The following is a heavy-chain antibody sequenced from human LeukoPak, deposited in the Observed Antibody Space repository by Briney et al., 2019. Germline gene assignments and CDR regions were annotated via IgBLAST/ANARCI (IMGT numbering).Heavy chain of an antibody. CDR3: AKDRTGLVGATCVSH. J-gene: IGHJ4*02. CDR1: GFTFSSYG. CDR2: IRYDGSNK. V-gene: IGHV3-30*02. D-gene: IGHD1-26*01. Sequence: GGSLRLSCAASGFTFSSYGMHWVRQAPGTGLEWVAFIRYDGSNKYYADSVKGRFTISRDNSKNTLYLQMNSLRAEDTAVYYCAKDRTGLVGATCVSHWGQGTLVTVSS.